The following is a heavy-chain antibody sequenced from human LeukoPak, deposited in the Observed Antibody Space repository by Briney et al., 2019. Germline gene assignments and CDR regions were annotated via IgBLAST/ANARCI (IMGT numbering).Heavy chain of an antibody. J-gene: IGHJ4*02. D-gene: IGHD7-27*01. V-gene: IGHV3-15*01. CDR2: IKSKTDGGTT. CDR3: TTPRNWGSEYYFDY. CDR1: GFTFSNAW. Sequence: GGSLRLSCAASGFTFSNAWMSWVRQAPGKGLEWVGRIKSKTDGGTTDYAAPVKGRFTISRDDSKNTLYLQMNSLKTEDTAVYYCTTPRNWGSEYYFDYWGQGTLVTVSS.